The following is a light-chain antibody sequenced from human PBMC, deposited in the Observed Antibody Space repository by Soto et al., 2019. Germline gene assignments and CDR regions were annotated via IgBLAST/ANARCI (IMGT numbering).Light chain of an antibody. J-gene: IGKJ5*01. CDR1: QGIGNY. Sequence: DIQMTQSPSSLSASVGDRVTITCRASQGIGNYLAWYQQKPGKVPKLLIYAASTLQSGVPPRFSGSGSGTDFTLTISSRQPEDVATYYCQKYDSAPSITFGQGTRLQ. CDR3: QKYDSAPSIT. V-gene: IGKV1-27*01. CDR2: AAS.